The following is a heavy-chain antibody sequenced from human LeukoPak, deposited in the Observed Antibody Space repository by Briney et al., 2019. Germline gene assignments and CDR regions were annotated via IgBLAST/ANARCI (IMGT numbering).Heavy chain of an antibody. D-gene: IGHD6-19*01. J-gene: IGHJ6*02. Sequence: ASVKVSCKASGYTFTGYYMHWVRQAPGQGLEWMGWINPNSGGTNYAQKFQGWVTMTRDTSISTAYMELSRLRSDDTAVYYCARGQGAVAGFYYYYGMDVWGQGTTVTVSS. CDR2: INPNSGGT. CDR3: ARGQGAVAGFYYYYGMDV. V-gene: IGHV1-2*04. CDR1: GYTFTGYY.